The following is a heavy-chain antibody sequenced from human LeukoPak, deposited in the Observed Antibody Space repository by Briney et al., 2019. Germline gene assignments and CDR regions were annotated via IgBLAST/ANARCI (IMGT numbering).Heavy chain of an antibody. J-gene: IGHJ4*02. D-gene: IGHD3-9*01. CDR1: GFTLSDYW. Sequence: PGGSLRLSCAASGFTLSDYWMHWVRHVPGEGPVWVSRINGDGRSTTYADSVEGRFTISRDNAKNTIFLQMTSLRDEDTAVYHCTRGGLTGQLAAFDYWGQGALVTVSS. V-gene: IGHV3-74*01. CDR2: INGDGRST. CDR3: TRGGLTGQLAAFDY.